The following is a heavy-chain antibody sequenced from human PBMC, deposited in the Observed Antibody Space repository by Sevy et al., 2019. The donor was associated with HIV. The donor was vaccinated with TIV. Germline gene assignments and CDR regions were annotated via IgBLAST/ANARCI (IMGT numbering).Heavy chain of an antibody. V-gene: IGHV1-8*01. CDR1: GYTFTSYD. D-gene: IGHD2-15*01. Sequence: ASVKVSCKASGYTFTSYDINWVRQATGQGLEWMGWMNPDSGNTGYAHKFQGRVTMTRNTSIGTAYMELSSLRSEDTAVYYCARAHCSGGSCYYGGYFDYWGHGTLVTVSS. CDR3: ARAHCSGGSCYYGGYFDY. CDR2: MNPDSGNT. J-gene: IGHJ4*01.